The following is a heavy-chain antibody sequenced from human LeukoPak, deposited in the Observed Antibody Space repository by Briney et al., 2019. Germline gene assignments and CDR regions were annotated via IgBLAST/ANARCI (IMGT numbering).Heavy chain of an antibody. CDR2: IYYSGST. J-gene: IGHJ4*02. V-gene: IGHV4-39*07. D-gene: IGHD2-2*01. CDR3: ARAGEGSTSLTWHFDY. CDR1: GGSISSSSYY. Sequence: PSETLSLTCTVSGGSISSSSYYWGWIRQPPGKGLEWIGSIYYSGSTYYNPSLKSRVTISVDTSKNQFSLKLSSVTAADTAVYYCARAGEGSTSLTWHFDYWGQGTLVTVSS.